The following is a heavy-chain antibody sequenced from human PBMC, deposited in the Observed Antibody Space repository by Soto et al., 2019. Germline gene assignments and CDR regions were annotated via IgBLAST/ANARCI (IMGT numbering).Heavy chain of an antibody. CDR2: IYSGGST. CDR1: GFTVSSNY. Sequence: GGSLRLSCAASGFTVSSNYMSWVRQAPGKGLEWVSVIYSGGSTYYADSVKGRFTISRDNSKNTLYLQMNSLRAEDTAVYYCARDSEGLSSSDAFDIWGQGTMVTVSS. D-gene: IGHD6-6*01. CDR3: ARDSEGLSSSDAFDI. J-gene: IGHJ3*02. V-gene: IGHV3-53*01.